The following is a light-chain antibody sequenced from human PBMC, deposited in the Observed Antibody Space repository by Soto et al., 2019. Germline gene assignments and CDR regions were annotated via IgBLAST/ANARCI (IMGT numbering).Light chain of an antibody. CDR1: QSVSSSY. J-gene: IGKJ4*01. CDR2: GAS. V-gene: IGKV3-20*01. CDR3: QQYGSSPQVT. Sequence: EIELTQSPGTLSLSPGERATLSCRASQSVSSSYLASYQQKPDQAPRLLIYGASSIATGIPDRFSGSGSGTDFTLSISRLEPEDFVVYYCQQYGSSPQVTFGGGTKVEIK.